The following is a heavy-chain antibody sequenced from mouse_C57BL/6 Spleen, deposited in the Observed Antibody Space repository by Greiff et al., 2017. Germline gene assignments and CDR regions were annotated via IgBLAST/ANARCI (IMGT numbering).Heavy chain of an antibody. CDR1: GYTFTSYG. V-gene: IGHV1-81*01. J-gene: IGHJ2*01. CDR3: ARGGSSYLYDFDY. D-gene: IGHD1-1*01. Sequence: VQLQQSGAELARPGASVKLSCKASGYTFTSYGISWVKQRTGQGLEWIGEIYPRSGNTYYNEKFKGKATLTADKSSSTAYMELRSLTSEDSAVYFCARGGSSYLYDFDYWGQGTTLTVSS. CDR2: IYPRSGNT.